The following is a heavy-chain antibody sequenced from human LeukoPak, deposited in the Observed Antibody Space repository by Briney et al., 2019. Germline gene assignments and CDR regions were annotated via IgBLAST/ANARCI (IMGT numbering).Heavy chain of an antibody. J-gene: IGHJ4*02. V-gene: IGHV4-39*01. Sequence: SETLSLTCTVSGGSISSSSYYWGWIRQPPGKGLEWIGSIYYSGSTYYNPSLKSRVTISVDTSKNQFSLKLSSVTAADTAVYYCARHAYYYDSSAPLGYWGQGTLVTASS. CDR3: ARHAYYYDSSAPLGY. CDR2: IYYSGST. CDR1: GGSISSSSYY. D-gene: IGHD3-22*01.